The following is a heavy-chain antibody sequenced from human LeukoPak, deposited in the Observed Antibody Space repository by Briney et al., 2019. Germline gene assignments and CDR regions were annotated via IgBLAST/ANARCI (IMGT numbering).Heavy chain of an antibody. V-gene: IGHV1-18*01. D-gene: IGHD6-13*01. CDR2: ISAYNGNT. Sequence: GASVNVSRKASGYTVTRYGISWVGQAPGQGGEGMGWISAYNGNTTYAQTLQARVTMTTATSTSTAYMELTSLRSDDTAAYYCARDGIAAAGRGDYWGQGTLVTVSS. CDR3: ARDGIAAAGRGDY. CDR1: GYTVTRYG. J-gene: IGHJ4*02.